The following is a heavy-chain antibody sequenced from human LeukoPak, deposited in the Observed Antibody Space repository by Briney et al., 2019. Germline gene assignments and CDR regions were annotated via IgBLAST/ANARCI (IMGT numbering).Heavy chain of an antibody. CDR3: TRTFYPDSSSYFYS. V-gene: IGHV3-23*01. CDR2: VTGSGGTT. J-gene: IGHJ5*01. D-gene: IGHD3-22*01. Sequence: GGSLRLSCAASGFNFRNYAMNWVRQAPGKGLEWVSAVTGSGGTTYYADSVKGRFTISRDNSINTLYLQMNSLRAEDTAVYYCTRTFYPDSSSYFYSWGLGTLVTVSS. CDR1: GFNFRNYA.